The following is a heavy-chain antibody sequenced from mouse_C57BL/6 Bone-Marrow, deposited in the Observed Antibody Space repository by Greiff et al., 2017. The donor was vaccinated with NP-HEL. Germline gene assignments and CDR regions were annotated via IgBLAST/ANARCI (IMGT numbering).Heavy chain of an antibody. CDR2: INPSSGYT. V-gene: IGHV1-7*01. Sequence: VQLQQSGAELAKPGASVKLSCKASGYTFTSYWMHWVKQRPGQGLEWIGYINPSSGYTKYNQKFKDKATLTADKSSSTDYMQLSSLTYEDSAVYYCARALDRYYYAMDYWGQGTSVTVSS. J-gene: IGHJ4*01. CDR3: ARALDRYYYAMDY. CDR1: GYTFTSYW.